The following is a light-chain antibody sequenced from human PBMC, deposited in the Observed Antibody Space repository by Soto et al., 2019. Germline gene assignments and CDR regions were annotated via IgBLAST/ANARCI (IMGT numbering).Light chain of an antibody. V-gene: IGLV2-23*02. CDR1: SSDLGNYDL. Sequence: QSALTQPASVSGSPGQSITISCTGTSSDLGNYDLVSWYQQRPGKAPKLMIYEVTKRPSGVSNRFSGSKSGNTASLTISGLQAEDEADYYCCSYVGSSNVVFGGGTQLTV. CDR2: EVT. J-gene: IGLJ2*01. CDR3: CSYVGSSNVV.